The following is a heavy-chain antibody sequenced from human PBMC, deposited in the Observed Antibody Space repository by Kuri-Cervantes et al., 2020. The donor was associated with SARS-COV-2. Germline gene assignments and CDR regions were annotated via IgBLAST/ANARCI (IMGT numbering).Heavy chain of an antibody. CDR3: AVRGYSYREY. D-gene: IGHD5-18*01. CDR1: GVSISSSSYY. J-gene: IGHJ4*02. V-gene: IGHV4-39*07. Sequence: GSLRLSCAVPGVSISSSSYYWGWIRQPPGKGLEWIGSIYYSGSTYYNPSLKSRVTISVDTSKNQFSLKLSSVTAADTAVYYCAVRGYSYREYWGQGTLVTVSS. CDR2: IYYSGST.